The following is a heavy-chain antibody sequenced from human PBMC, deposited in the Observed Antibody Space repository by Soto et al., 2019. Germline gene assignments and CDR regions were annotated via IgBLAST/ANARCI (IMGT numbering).Heavy chain of an antibody. CDR1: RFPFSSYS. J-gene: IGHJ6*02. V-gene: IGHV3-23*01. D-gene: IGHD5-12*01. Sequence: GGLLRLSCVATRFPFSSYSLHWVRLAPGKGLEWVSALRGSGGRPYYAASVKGRFTISRDNSKNTLYLQMDSLRAEDTAVYYCAKDLRWIESDYGMDVWGQGTTETVSS. CDR3: AKDLRWIESDYGMDV. CDR2: LRGSGGRP.